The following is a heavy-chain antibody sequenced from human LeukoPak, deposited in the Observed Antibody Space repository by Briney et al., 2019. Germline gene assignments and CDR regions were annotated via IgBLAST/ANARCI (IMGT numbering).Heavy chain of an antibody. D-gene: IGHD2-8*01. Sequence: SETLSLTCTVSGGYISSHYWSWIRQPPGKELEWIGYIYYSGSTNYNPSLKSRVTISVDTSKNQFSLKLSSVTAADTAVYYCARVGSGYCTNGVCSYWYFDLWGRGTLVTVSS. CDR1: GGYISSHY. CDR2: IYYSGST. CDR3: ARVGSGYCTNGVCSYWYFDL. V-gene: IGHV4-59*11. J-gene: IGHJ2*01.